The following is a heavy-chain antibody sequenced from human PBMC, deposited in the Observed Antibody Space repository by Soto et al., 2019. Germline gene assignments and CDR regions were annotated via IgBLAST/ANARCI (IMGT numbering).Heavy chain of an antibody. J-gene: IGHJ4*02. CDR1: GGSISSSSYY. CDR2: IYYSGST. V-gene: IGHV4-39*01. Sequence: SETLSLTCTVSGGSISSSSYYWGWIRQPPGKGLEWIGSIYYSGSTYYNPSLKSRVTISVDTSKNQFSLKLSSVTAADTAVYYCARLFLYYGSGSNYFDYWGQGTVVTVSS. CDR3: ARLFLYYGSGSNYFDY. D-gene: IGHD3-10*01.